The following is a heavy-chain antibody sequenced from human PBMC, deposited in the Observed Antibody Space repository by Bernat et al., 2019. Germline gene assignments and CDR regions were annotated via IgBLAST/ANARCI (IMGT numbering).Heavy chain of an antibody. CDR1: GASISSSGHY. J-gene: IGHJ5*02. D-gene: IGHD3-10*01. Sequence: QPQLQESGPGLVKPSETLSLTCTVSGASISSSGHYWGWVRQPPGKGLEWIGTIDYSGSTKYNPSLKSRVTISVDTPKTQFSLKLSSVTATDTAVYYCAGGRRTGESWGQGTLVTVSS. CDR3: AGGRRTGES. V-gene: IGHV4-39*01. CDR2: IDYSGST.